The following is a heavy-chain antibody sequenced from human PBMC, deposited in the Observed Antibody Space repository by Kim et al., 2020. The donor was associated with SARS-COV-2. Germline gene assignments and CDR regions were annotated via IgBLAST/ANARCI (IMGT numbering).Heavy chain of an antibody. J-gene: IGHJ4*02. CDR2: ISSSSSYT. Sequence: GGSLRLSCAAYGFSFSDYYMSWIRQAPGKGLEWVSYISSSSSYTNYADSVKGRFTISRDNAKNSLYLQINSLRAEDTAFYYCAIGGSYPYYFDSWGQGTL. V-gene: IGHV3-11*05. D-gene: IGHD1-26*01. CDR3: AIGGSYPYYFDS. CDR1: GFSFSDYY.